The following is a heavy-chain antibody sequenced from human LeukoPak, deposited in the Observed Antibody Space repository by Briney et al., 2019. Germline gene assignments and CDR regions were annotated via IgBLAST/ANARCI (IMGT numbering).Heavy chain of an antibody. V-gene: IGHV3-23*01. CDR2: ISGSGGST. Sequence: GGSLRLSCAASGFTFSSYAMSWVRQAPGKGLEWVSAISGSGGSTYYADSVKGRFTISRDNSKDTLYLQMNSLRAEDTAVYYCANPYSYGFWRGSSMDVWGQGTTVTVSS. D-gene: IGHD3-3*01. CDR3: ANPYSYGFWRGSSMDV. CDR1: GFTFSSYA. J-gene: IGHJ6*02.